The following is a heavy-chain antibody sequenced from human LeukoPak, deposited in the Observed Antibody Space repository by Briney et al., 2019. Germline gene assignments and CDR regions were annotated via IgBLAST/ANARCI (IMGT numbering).Heavy chain of an antibody. J-gene: IGHJ6*03. D-gene: IGHD4-23*01. CDR2: ISAYNVNT. Sequence: ASVKVSCKASGYTFTNYGITWVRQAPGQGLEWMGWISAYNVNTNYAQKLQGRVTMTTDTSTSTAYMELRSLRSDDTAVCYCARVALGGNYMDVWGKGTTVTVSS. V-gene: IGHV1-18*01. CDR3: ARVALGGNYMDV. CDR1: GYTFTNYG.